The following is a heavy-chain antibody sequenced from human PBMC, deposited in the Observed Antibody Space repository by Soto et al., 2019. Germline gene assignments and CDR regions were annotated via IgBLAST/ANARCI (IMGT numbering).Heavy chain of an antibody. J-gene: IGHJ3*02. CDR2: IYPGDSDT. CDR3: ATINTYYYDSSGQLGAFDI. V-gene: IGHV5-51*01. Sequence: GESLKISCKGSGYSFTSYWIGWVRQMPGKGLEWMGIIYPGDSDTRYSPSFQGQVTISADKSISTAYLQWSSLKASDTAMYYCATINTYYYDSSGQLGAFDIWGQGTMVTVSS. D-gene: IGHD3-22*01. CDR1: GYSFTSYW.